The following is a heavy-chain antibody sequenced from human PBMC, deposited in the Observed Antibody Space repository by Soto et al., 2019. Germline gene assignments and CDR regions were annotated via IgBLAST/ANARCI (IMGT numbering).Heavy chain of an antibody. Sequence: QVQLVQSGAEVKKPGASMKVSYKASGYTFTDYAIHWVRQAPGQRLEWLGWINAGNGHTKYSQKFQGRVTITRDRPASTVYMEVSRLKSEDTAVYFCARDTGEQWLVGFDYWGQGTLVTVSS. CDR1: GYTFTDYA. CDR2: INAGNGHT. D-gene: IGHD6-19*01. CDR3: ARDTGEQWLVGFDY. V-gene: IGHV1-3*01. J-gene: IGHJ4*02.